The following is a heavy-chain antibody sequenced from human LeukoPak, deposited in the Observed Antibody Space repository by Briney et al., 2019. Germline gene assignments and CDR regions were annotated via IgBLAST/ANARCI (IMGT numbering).Heavy chain of an antibody. Sequence: PSETLSLTCTVSGGSISSGGYYWSWIRQPPGKGLEWIGEINHSGSTNYNPSLKSRVTISVDTSKNQFSLKLSSVTAADTAVYYCARGRTLWRYYYGSGSSDAFDIWGQGTMVTVSS. V-gene: IGHV4-30-2*01. CDR3: ARGRTLWRYYYGSGSSDAFDI. D-gene: IGHD3-10*01. CDR1: GGSISSGGYY. J-gene: IGHJ3*02. CDR2: INHSGST.